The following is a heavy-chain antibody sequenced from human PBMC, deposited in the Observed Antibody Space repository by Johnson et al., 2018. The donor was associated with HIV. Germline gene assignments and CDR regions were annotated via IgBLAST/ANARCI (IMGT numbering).Heavy chain of an antibody. CDR3: ARRLWFRNLYDAFDI. D-gene: IGHD3-10*01. Sequence: QVQLVESGGGVVPPGGSLRLSCAASGFTFSSYGMHWVRQAPGKGLAWVAFIRYDGSTKYYADSVMGRFTISRDTAKNTLYLQMNNLRPEETALYYCARRLWFRNLYDAFDIWGQGTMVTVSS. V-gene: IGHV3-30*02. CDR2: IRYDGSTK. CDR1: GFTFSSYG. J-gene: IGHJ3*02.